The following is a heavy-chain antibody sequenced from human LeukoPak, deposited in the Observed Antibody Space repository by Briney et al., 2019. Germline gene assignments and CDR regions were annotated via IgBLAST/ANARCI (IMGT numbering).Heavy chain of an antibody. CDR1: GFTVSSNY. D-gene: IGHD1-7*01. V-gene: IGHV3-53*01. CDR2: IYSGGST. Sequence: PGGSLRLSCAASGFTVSSNYMSWVRQAPGKGLEWVSVIYSGGSTYYADSVKGRFTISRDNSKNTLYLQMNSLRAEDTAVYYCARDGIYGTSGAFDIWGQGQWSPSLQ. J-gene: IGHJ3*02. CDR3: ARDGIYGTSGAFDI.